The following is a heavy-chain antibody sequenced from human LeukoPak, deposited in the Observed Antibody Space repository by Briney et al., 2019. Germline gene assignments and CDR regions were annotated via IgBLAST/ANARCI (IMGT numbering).Heavy chain of an antibody. CDR2: ISGSGGST. CDR1: GFTFSSYA. Sequence: PGGSLRLSCAASGFTFSSYAMSWVRQAPGKGLEWVSAISGSGGSTYYADSVKGRFTISRDNSKNTLYLQMNSLRAEDTAVYYCAKDRGRYSYVTRCVYWGQGTLVTFSS. D-gene: IGHD5-18*01. J-gene: IGHJ4*02. V-gene: IGHV3-23*01. CDR3: AKDRGRYSYVTRCVY.